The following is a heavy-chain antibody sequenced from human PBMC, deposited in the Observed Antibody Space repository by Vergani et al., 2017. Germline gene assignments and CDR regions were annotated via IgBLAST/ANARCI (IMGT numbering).Heavy chain of an antibody. CDR1: GGSIASGTYY. CDR3: AGDDASAIYYANDAFDI. Sequence: QVQLQESGPRLVKPSQTLSLTCTVSGGSIASGTYYWTWIRQPAGKGLEWIGRVYTGGSANYNPSFKSRVTISLDTSRNQFSLNLQSVTAADTAVYYCAGDDASAIYYANDAFDIWGRGTKVTVSS. CDR2: VYTGGSA. V-gene: IGHV4-61*02. D-gene: IGHD3-22*01. J-gene: IGHJ3*02.